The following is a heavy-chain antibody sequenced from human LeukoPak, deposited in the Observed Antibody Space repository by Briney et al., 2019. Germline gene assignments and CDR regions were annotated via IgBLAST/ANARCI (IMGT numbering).Heavy chain of an antibody. J-gene: IGHJ4*01. CDR2: SSSSDDGK. CDR3: AKAPVTSCRGAFCYPFDY. D-gene: IGHD2-21*01. Sequence: PGGSLRLSCTASGLSLNSYAISWVRQVPGKGLEWVSASSSSDDGKWYADSVRGRFTISRDTSKNTVYLQMNSLRVEDAGVYYCAKAPVTSCRGAFCYPFDYWGHGTLVTVSS. V-gene: IGHV3-23*01. CDR1: GLSLNSYA.